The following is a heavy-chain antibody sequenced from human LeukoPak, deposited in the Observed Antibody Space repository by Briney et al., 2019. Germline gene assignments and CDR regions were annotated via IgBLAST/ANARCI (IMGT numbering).Heavy chain of an antibody. CDR2: TSSSDDGT. CDR1: GFTVSSNY. D-gene: IGHD3-22*01. CDR3: VRERFNNDYEA. J-gene: IGHJ5*02. V-gene: IGHV3-23*01. Sequence: PGGSLRLSCGASGFTVSSNYMSWVRQVPGKGLEWVSATSSSDDGTYHADSVRGRFTIYRDNFRNTLDLQMNSLRVEDTAVYYCVRERFNNDYEAWGQGILVTVSS.